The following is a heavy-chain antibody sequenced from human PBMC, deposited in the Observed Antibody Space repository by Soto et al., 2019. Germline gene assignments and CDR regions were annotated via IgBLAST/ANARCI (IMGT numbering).Heavy chain of an antibody. CDR1: GGSFSGYY. J-gene: IGHJ5*02. V-gene: IGHV4-34*01. CDR2: INHSGST. D-gene: IGHD3-3*01. CDR3: ARARIFGVTHRINWFDP. Sequence: SETLSLTCAVYGGSFSGYYWSWIRQPPGKGLEWIGEINHSGSTNYNPSLKSRVTISVDTSKNQFSLKLSSVTAADTAVYYCARARIFGVTHRINWFDPWGQGTLVTVSS.